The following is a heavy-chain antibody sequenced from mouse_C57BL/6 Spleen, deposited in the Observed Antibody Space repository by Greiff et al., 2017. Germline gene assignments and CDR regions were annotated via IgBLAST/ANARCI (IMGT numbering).Heavy chain of an antibody. CDR1: GYSFTDYN. CDR3: ARSGIYYDYDGFFDY. V-gene: IGHV1-39*01. CDR2: INPNYGTT. Sequence: EVQVVESGPELVKPGASVKISCKASGYSFTDYNMNWVKQSNGKSLEWIGVINPNYGTTSYNQKFKGKATLTVDQSSSTAYMQLNSLTSEDSAVYYCARSGIYYDYDGFFDYWGQGTTLTVSS. J-gene: IGHJ2*01. D-gene: IGHD2-4*01.